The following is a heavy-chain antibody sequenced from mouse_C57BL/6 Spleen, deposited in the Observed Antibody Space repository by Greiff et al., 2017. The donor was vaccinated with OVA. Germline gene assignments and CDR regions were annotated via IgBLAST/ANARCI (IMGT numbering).Heavy chain of an antibody. Sequence: QVQLKESGPELVKPGASVKISCKASGYAFSSSWMNWVKQRPGKGLEWIGRIYPGDGDTNYNGKFKGKATLTADKSSSTAYMQLSSLTSEDSAVYFCARQDGYPYYYAMDYWGQGTSVTVSS. CDR2: IYPGDGDT. V-gene: IGHV1-82*01. CDR3: ARQDGYPYYYAMDY. J-gene: IGHJ4*01. CDR1: GYAFSSSW. D-gene: IGHD2-3*01.